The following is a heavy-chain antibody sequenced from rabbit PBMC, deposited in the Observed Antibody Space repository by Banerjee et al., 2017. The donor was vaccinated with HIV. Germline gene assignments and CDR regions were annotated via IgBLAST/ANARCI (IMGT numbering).Heavy chain of an antibody. CDR3: ARGVAGNIIYGMDL. Sequence: QEQLVESGGGLVQPGGSLKLSCKASGFDFSSYGVSWVRQAPGKGLEWIGYIDPVFGSTYYASWVNGRFTISSHNAQNTLYLQLNSLTAADTATYFCARGVAGNIIYGMDLWGPGTLVTVS. CDR2: IDPVFGST. D-gene: IGHD4-2*01. V-gene: IGHV1S47*01. CDR1: GFDFSSYG. J-gene: IGHJ6*01.